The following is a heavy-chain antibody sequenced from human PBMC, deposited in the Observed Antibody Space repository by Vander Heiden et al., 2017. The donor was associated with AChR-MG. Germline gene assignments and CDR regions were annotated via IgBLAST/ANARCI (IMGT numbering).Heavy chain of an antibody. CDR3: AKIELPDFWSGYDLDY. CDR2: IRYDGSNK. Sequence: QVQLVESVGGVVQPGGSLRLSCAASGFTFSSYGMHWVRQAPGKGLEWVAFIRYDGSNKYYADAVKGRFTISRDNSKNTLYLQMNSLRAEDTAVYYCAKIELPDFWSGYDLDYWGQGTLVTVSS. J-gene: IGHJ4*02. CDR1: GFTFSSYG. V-gene: IGHV3-30*02. D-gene: IGHD3-3*01.